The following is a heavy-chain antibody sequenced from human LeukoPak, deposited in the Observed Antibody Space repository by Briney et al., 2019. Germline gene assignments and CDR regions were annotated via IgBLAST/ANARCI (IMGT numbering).Heavy chain of an antibody. CDR2: INPNSGGT. D-gene: IGHD6-6*01. CDR1: GYTFTGYY. J-gene: IGHJ3*02. CDR3: ARDAPPSSIAAQDDAFDI. Sequence: GASVKVSCKASGYTFTGYYMHWVRQAPGQGLEWMGWINPNSGGTNYAQKFQGWVTMTRDTSISTAYMELSRLRSDDTAVYYCARDAPPSSIAAQDDAFDIWGQGTMVTVSS. V-gene: IGHV1-2*04.